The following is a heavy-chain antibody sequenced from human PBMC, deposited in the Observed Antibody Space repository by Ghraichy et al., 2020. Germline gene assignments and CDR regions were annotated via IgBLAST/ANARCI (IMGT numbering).Heavy chain of an antibody. J-gene: IGHJ5*02. CDR1: GFTFSSYW. D-gene: IGHD2-15*01. CDR3: ASSGRYCSGGSCYFWFDP. V-gene: IGHV3-74*01. Sequence: LSLTCAASGFTFSSYWMHWVRQAPGKGLVWVSRINSDGSSTSYADSVKGRFTISRDNAKNTLYLQMNSLRAEDTAVYYCASSGRYCSGGSCYFWFDPWGQGTLVTVSS. CDR2: INSDGSST.